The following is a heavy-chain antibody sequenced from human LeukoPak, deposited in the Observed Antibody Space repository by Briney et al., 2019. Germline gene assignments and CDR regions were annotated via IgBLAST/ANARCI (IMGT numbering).Heavy chain of an antibody. V-gene: IGHV3-33*01. J-gene: IGHJ4*02. CDR3: ARDPLGYCSGGSCYPFDY. CDR2: ISYDGSNK. D-gene: IGHD2-15*01. Sequence: GGSLRLSCAASGFTFSSYGMHWVRQAPGKGLEWVAVISYDGSNKYYADSVKGRFTISRDNSKNTLYLQMNSLRAEDTAVYYCARDPLGYCSGGSCYPFDYWGQGTLVTVPS. CDR1: GFTFSSYG.